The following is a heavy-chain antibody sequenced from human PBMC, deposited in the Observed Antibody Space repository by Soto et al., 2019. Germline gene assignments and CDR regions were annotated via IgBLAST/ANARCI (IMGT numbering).Heavy chain of an antibody. V-gene: IGHV3-33*01. CDR1: GFTFSSYG. Sequence: GGSLRLSCAASGFTFSSYGMHWVRQAPGKGLEWMAVIWYDGSNKYYADSVKGRFTISRDNSKNTLYLQMNSLRAEDTAVYYCARDRVRIAAAGTVYYYYGMDVWGQGTTVTVSS. CDR2: IWYDGSNK. CDR3: ARDRVRIAAAGTVYYYYGMDV. D-gene: IGHD6-13*01. J-gene: IGHJ6*02.